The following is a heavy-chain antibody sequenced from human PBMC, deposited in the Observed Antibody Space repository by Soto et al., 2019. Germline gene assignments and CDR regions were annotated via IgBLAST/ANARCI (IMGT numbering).Heavy chain of an antibody. D-gene: IGHD6-19*01. CDR2: INPNSGGT. CDR3: ARAAYSSGWYAGYYYYGMDV. J-gene: IGHJ6*02. CDR1: NYIFKDFG. Sequence: GASVKVSCKSSNYIFKDFGVSWVRQAPGQGLEWMGWINPNSGGTNYAQKFQGWVTMTRDTSISTAYMELSRLRSDDTAVYYCARAAYSSGWYAGYYYYGMDVWGQGTTVTVSS. V-gene: IGHV1-2*04.